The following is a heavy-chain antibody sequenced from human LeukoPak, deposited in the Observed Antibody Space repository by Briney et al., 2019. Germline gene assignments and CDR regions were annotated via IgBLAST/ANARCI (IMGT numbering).Heavy chain of an antibody. V-gene: IGHV3-30*02. D-gene: IGHD5-18*01. Sequence: GGSLRLSCAASGFTFSSYGMHWVRQAPGKGLEWVAFIRYDGSNKYYADSVKGRFTISRDNSKNTLYLQMNSLRAEDTAVYYCASTHYSYGPSSAFDIWGQGTMVTVSS. CDR2: IRYDGSNK. CDR3: ASTHYSYGPSSAFDI. J-gene: IGHJ3*02. CDR1: GFTFSSYG.